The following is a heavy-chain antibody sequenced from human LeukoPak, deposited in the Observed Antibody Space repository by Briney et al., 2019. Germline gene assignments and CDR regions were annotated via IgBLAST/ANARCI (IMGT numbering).Heavy chain of an antibody. D-gene: IGHD3-22*01. CDR3: SRDATYFYDRSGYYYPSDAFDI. J-gene: IGHJ3*02. CDR1: GGSFSGYY. Sequence: NPSETLSLTCAVYGGSFSGYYWSWIRQPPGKGLEWIGEINHSGSTNYNASLKSRVTISVDTSKNQFSLNLSSVTAADTAVYYCSRDATYFYDRSGYYYPSDAFDIWGQGTMVTVSS. CDR2: INHSGST. V-gene: IGHV4-34*01.